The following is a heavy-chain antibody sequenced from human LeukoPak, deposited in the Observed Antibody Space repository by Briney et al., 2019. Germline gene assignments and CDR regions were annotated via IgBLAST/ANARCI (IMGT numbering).Heavy chain of an antibody. V-gene: IGHV3-66*01. D-gene: IGHD4-11*01. Sequence: ETLSLTCTVSGGSISSYYWSWIRQPPGKGLEWVSIIYSASSTHYVDSVKGRFTISRDNSKNTVYLQMNSLRADDTAVYYCATGTTVTTALDYWGQGTLVTVSS. CDR1: GGSISSYY. CDR2: IYSASST. CDR3: ATGTTVTTALDY. J-gene: IGHJ4*02.